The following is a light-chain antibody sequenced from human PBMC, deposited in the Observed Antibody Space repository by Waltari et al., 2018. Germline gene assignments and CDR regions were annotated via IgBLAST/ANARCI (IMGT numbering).Light chain of an antibody. V-gene: IGLV1-47*01. CDR3: AVWDDSLGGVV. CDR2: RNN. CDR1: SSNIGRHF. J-gene: IGLJ2*01. Sequence: QSVLTQAPSASGTPGQGVTISCSGSSSNIGRHFVYWYQQLPGTAPKLLIYRNNQRPAGVPDRFSGSKSDTSASLAISGLRSEDEADYYCAVWDDSLGGVVFGGGTKLTVL.